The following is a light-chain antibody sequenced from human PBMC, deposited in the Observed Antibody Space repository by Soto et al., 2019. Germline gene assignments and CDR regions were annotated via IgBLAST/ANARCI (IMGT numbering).Light chain of an antibody. CDR3: SSYTSSSPL. CDR2: DVS. V-gene: IGLV2-14*01. J-gene: IGLJ1*01. CDR1: SSDVGGYNY. Sequence: QSVLTQPASVSGSPGQSITISCTGTSSDVGGYNYVSWYQQHPGKAPKLMIYDVSNRPSGVSNRFSGSKSGNMASLTISGLQAEDEADYYCSSYTSSSPLFGTGTKVTVL.